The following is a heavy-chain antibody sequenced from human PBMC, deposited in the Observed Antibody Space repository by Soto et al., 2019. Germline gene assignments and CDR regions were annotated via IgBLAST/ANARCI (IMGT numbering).Heavy chain of an antibody. V-gene: IGHV4-31*03. CDR1: CVSISTYY. D-gene: IGHD2-15*01. CDR3: ARDRECSGGTCYNYFDY. Sequence: SETLSLTCNVSCVSISTYYWSWLRQHPGKGLEWIGYIYYSGSTYYNLSLKSRVTISVDTSKNQFSLKLSSVTAADTAVYYCARDRECSGGTCYNYFDYWGQGTLVTVSS. J-gene: IGHJ4*02. CDR2: IYYSGST.